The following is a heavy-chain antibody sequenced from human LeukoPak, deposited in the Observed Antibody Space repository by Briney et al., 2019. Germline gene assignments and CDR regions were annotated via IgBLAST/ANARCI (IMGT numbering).Heavy chain of an antibody. Sequence: GGSLRLSCAASGFTFSSYWMSWVRQAPGKGLEWVANIKQDGSEKHYVDSVKGRFTISRDNAKNSLYLQMNSQRAEDTAVYYCARDRYSSSSEFDYWGQGTLVTVSS. CDR3: ARDRYSSSSEFDY. J-gene: IGHJ4*02. CDR2: IKQDGSEK. D-gene: IGHD6-6*01. V-gene: IGHV3-7*01. CDR1: GFTFSSYW.